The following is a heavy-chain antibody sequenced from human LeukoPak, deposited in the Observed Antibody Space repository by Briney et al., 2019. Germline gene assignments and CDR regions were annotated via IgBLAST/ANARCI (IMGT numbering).Heavy chain of an antibody. V-gene: IGHV4-59*12. D-gene: IGHD6-13*01. CDR3: ARVAAAGNWFDP. Sequence: SETLSLTCTVSGGSISSYYWSWIRQPPGKGLEWIGYIYYSGSTNYNPSLKSRVTISVDTSKNQFSLKLSSVTAADTAVYYCARVAAAGNWFDPWGQGTLVTVSS. CDR1: GGSISSYY. CDR2: IYYSGST. J-gene: IGHJ5*02.